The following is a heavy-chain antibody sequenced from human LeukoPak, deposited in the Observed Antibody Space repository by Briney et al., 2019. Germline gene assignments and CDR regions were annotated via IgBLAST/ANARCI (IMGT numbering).Heavy chain of an antibody. CDR2: ISAYNGNT. V-gene: IGHV1-18*01. Sequence: ASVKVSCKASGYTFTSYGISWVRQAPGQGLEWMGWISAYNGNTNYAQKLQGGVTMTTDTSTSTAYMELRSLRSDDTAVYYCARQQYQLLYLFGFWFDPWGQGTLVTVSS. CDR1: GYTFTSYG. J-gene: IGHJ5*02. D-gene: IGHD2-2*02. CDR3: ARQQYQLLYLFGFWFDP.